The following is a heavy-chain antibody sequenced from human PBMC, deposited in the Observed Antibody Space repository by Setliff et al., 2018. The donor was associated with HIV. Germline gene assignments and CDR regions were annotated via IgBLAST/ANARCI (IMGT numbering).Heavy chain of an antibody. V-gene: IGHV4-59*08. CDR2: IYT. CDR3: ARHPNPYSTTWYFFDF. CDR1: GGSISSYY. J-gene: IGHJ4*02. D-gene: IGHD6-13*01. Sequence: PSETLSLTCTVSGGSISSYYWSWIRQSPGKGLEWIGYIYTRYSPSFQGQVTISADKSINTAYLQWSGLKASDTAMYYCARHPNPYSTTWYFFDFWGQGTLVTVSS.